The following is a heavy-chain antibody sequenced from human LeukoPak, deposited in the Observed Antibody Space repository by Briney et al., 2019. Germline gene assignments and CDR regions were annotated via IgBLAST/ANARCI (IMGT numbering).Heavy chain of an antibody. Sequence: GGSLRLSCAVSGLTFRSFWMSWVRQAPGKGLEWVANISQDGSEKYFVDSVRGRFTISRDNSKNSLHLQMNTLGAEDTALYYCARERDGRFFDYWGQGTLVTVSS. J-gene: IGHJ4*02. CDR2: ISQDGSEK. D-gene: IGHD5-24*01. V-gene: IGHV3-7*01. CDR1: GLTFRSFW. CDR3: ARERDGRFFDY.